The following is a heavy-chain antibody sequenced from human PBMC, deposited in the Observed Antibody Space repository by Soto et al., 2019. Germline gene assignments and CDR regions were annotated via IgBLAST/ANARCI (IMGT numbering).Heavy chain of an antibody. Sequence: SETLSLTCTVSGGSISSSSYYWGWIRQPPGKGLEWIGSIYYSGSTYYNPSLKSRVTISVDTSKNQFSLKLSSVTAADTAVYYCARRPLDYYDSSGYFSWGQGTLVTVSS. V-gene: IGHV4-39*01. J-gene: IGHJ4*02. CDR1: GGSISSSSYY. CDR3: ARRPLDYYDSSGYFS. D-gene: IGHD3-22*01. CDR2: IYYSGST.